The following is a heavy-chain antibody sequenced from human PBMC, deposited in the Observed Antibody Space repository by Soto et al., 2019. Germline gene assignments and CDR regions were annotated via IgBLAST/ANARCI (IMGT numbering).Heavy chain of an antibody. D-gene: IGHD3-10*01. CDR3: TRGFLYGSENYYNQGPALD. Sequence: PGGAPGLSFAAAWFPFRSFGLPLGPQAPRQGAGWVAIIWYDGVNKNYIDSVKGRFTISRDNSENMLYLQMNSLRVEDTAVYYCTRGFLYGSENYYNQGPALDWGRGTLVTVSS. CDR1: WFPFRSFG. J-gene: IGHJ4*02. CDR2: IWYDGVNK. V-gene: IGHV3-33*01.